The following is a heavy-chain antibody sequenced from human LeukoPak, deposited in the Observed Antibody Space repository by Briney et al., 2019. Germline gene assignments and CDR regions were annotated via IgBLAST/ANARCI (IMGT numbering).Heavy chain of an antibody. Sequence: LETLSLTCTVSGGSISSYYWSWIRQPPGKGLEWIGYIYYSGSTNYNPSLKSRVTISVDTSKNQFSLKLSSVTAADTAVYYCARFSPGEYYYYYYYMDVWGKGTTVTVSS. CDR3: ARFSPGEYYYYYYYMDV. V-gene: IGHV4-59*01. J-gene: IGHJ6*03. CDR1: GGSISSYY. CDR2: IYYSGST. D-gene: IGHD3-10*01.